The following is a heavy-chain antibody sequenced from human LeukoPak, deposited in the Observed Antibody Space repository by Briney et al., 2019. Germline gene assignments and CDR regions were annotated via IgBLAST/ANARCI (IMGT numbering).Heavy chain of an antibody. V-gene: IGHV3-23*01. J-gene: IGHJ4*02. D-gene: IGHD3-22*01. CDR1: GFTFSGYA. CDR2: ISASGGST. CDR3: AKDLGYYYDSSGYYYFGY. Sequence: PGGSLRLSCVASGFTFSGYAMSWVRQAPGKGLEWVATISASGGSTYYADSVKGRFTISRDNSKNMLYLQMNSLRAEDTAVYYCAKDLGYYYDSSGYYYFGYWGQGALVTVSS.